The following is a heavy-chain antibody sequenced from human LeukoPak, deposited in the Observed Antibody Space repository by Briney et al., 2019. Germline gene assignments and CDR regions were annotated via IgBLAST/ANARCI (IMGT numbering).Heavy chain of an antibody. Sequence: PGGSLRLSCAASGFTVSTNYMSWVRQAPRKGLEWVSVIYSGGSTYYADSVKGRFTISRDSSKNTLYLQMNSLTAEDTAVYYCARDYPYYYDSSGYYSFDYWGQGTLVTVSP. CDR2: IYSGGST. CDR3: ARDYPYYYDSSGYYSFDY. CDR1: GFTVSTNY. V-gene: IGHV3-66*01. D-gene: IGHD3-22*01. J-gene: IGHJ4*02.